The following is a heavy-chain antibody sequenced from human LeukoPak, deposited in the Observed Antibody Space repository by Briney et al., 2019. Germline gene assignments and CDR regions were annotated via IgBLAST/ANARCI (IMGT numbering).Heavy chain of an antibody. V-gene: IGHV4-30-4*01. Sequence: SETLSLTCTVSGGSISSGDYYWSWIRQPPGKGLEWIGYIYYSGSTYYNPSLKSRVTISVDTSKNQFSLKLSSVTAADTAVYYCARDQGSGWPLGALDYWGQGTLVTVSS. D-gene: IGHD6-19*01. CDR2: IYYSGST. CDR1: GGSISSGDYY. J-gene: IGHJ4*02. CDR3: ARDQGSGWPLGALDY.